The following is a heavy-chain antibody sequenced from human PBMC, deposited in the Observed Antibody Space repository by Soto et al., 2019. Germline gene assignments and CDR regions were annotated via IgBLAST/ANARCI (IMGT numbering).Heavy chain of an antibody. Sequence: QVQLQQWGAGLLKPSETLSLTCGVYGGSFSGYYWTWIRQPPGKGLEWIGEINHIRNTNYITSLKSRVTISVDASKNQVSLKLSSVTAADTAVYYCARGRRFLEEFQYWGQGTLVTVSS. J-gene: IGHJ1*01. CDR3: ARGRRFLEEFQY. V-gene: IGHV4-34*01. CDR1: GGSFSGYY. CDR2: INHIRNT. D-gene: IGHD3-3*01.